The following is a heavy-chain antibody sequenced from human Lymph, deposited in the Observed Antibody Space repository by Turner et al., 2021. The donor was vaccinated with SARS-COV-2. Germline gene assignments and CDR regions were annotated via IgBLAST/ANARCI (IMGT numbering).Heavy chain of an antibody. V-gene: IGHV3-23*01. CDR2: IIGSGGDT. D-gene: IGHD3-22*01. J-gene: IGHJ4*02. Sequence: EVQLLESGGGLVQPGGSLRLSCAASGITFSSYAMSWVRQAPGKGLEWVSAIIGSGGDTYYADSVKGRFTISRDNSKNTLYLQMNSLRAEDTAVYYCAKGVRGAMIVVVSPYFDYWGQGTLVTVSS. CDR3: AKGVRGAMIVVVSPYFDY. CDR1: GITFSSYA.